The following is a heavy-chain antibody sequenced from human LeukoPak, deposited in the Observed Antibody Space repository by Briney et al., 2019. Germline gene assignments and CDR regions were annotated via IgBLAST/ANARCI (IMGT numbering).Heavy chain of an antibody. D-gene: IGHD2-15*01. CDR3: ARGHCSGGSCRTAWFDP. CDR2: FDPEDGET. J-gene: IGHJ5*02. V-gene: IGHV1-24*01. Sequence: GASVKVSCKVSGYTLTELSMHWVRQAPGKGLEWMGGFDPEDGETIYAQKFQGRVTMTRDMSTSTAYMELSRLRSDDTAVYYCARGHCSGGSCRTAWFDPWGQGTLVTVSS. CDR1: GYTLTELS.